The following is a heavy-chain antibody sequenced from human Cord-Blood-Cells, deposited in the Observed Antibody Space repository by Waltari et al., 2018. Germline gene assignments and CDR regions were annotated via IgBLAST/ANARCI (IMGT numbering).Heavy chain of an antibody. V-gene: IGHV3-53*01. CDR2: IYSGGST. CDR3: ARSPKGRGGAAAY. J-gene: IGHJ4*02. Sequence: FTVSSNYMSWVRQAPGKGLEWVSVIYSGGSTYYADSVKGRFTISRDNSKNTLYLQMNSLRAEDTAVYYCARSPKGRGGAAAYWGQGTLVTVSS. CDR1: FTVSSNY. D-gene: IGHD6-13*01.